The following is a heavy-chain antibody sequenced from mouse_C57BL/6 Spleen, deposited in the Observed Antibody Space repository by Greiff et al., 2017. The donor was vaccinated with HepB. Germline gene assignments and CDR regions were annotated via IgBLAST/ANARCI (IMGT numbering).Heavy chain of an antibody. J-gene: IGHJ4*01. CDR2: ISYDGSN. CDR1: GYSITSGYY. Sequence: EVQLQESGPGLVKPSQSLSLTCTVTGYSITSGYYWNWIRQFPGNKLEWMGYISYDGSNNYNPSFKNRITITRDTSNNQFFLKLNSLTTEDTATYYCASEDGTAMDYWGQGTSVTVSS. CDR3: ASEDGTAMDY. D-gene: IGHD1-1*01. V-gene: IGHV3-6*01.